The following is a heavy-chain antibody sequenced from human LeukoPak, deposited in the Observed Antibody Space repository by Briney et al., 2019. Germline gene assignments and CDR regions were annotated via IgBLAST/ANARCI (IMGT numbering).Heavy chain of an antibody. Sequence: GGSLRLSCAASGFTVSSNYMSWVRQTPGKGLEWVSVIYSGGSTYYADSVKGRFTISRDNSKNTLYLQMNSLRAEDTAVYYCARAPTRNAFDIWGQGTMVTVSS. J-gene: IGHJ3*02. V-gene: IGHV3-53*01. CDR1: GFTVSSNY. CDR2: IYSGGST. CDR3: ARAPTRNAFDI.